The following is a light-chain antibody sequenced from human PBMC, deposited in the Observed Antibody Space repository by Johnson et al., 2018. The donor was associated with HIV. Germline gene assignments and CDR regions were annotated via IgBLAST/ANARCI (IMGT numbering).Light chain of an antibody. J-gene: IGLJ1*01. V-gene: IGLV1-51*02. Sequence: QSVLTQPPSVSAAPGQTVNISCSGNVSNIESYFVSWYQQLPGAAPTLLIYEDNKRPSGIPDRFSGSKSGATATLGITGLQTGDEADYYGGTWDTSPRASYVCGTGTKVTVL. CDR3: GTWDTSPRASYV. CDR2: EDN. CDR1: VSNIESYF.